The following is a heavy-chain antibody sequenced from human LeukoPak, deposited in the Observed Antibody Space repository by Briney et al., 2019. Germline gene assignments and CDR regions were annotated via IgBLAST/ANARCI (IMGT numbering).Heavy chain of an antibody. CDR2: IYYSGST. J-gene: IGHJ4*02. V-gene: IGHV4-39*01. D-gene: IGHD3-3*01. CDR3: ARVPPDDFWSGYPFDY. Sequence: SETLSLTCTVSGGSISSSSYYLGWIRQPPGKGLEWIGSIYYSGSTYYNPSLKSRVTISVDTSKNQFSLKLSSVTAADTAVYYCARVPPDDFWSGYPFDYWGQGTLVTVSS. CDR1: GGSISSSSYY.